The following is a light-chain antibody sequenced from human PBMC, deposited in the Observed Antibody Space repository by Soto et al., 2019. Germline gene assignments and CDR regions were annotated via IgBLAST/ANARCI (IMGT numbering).Light chain of an antibody. CDR1: PSINSE. V-gene: IGKV3-15*01. J-gene: IGKJ2*01. Sequence: EIVMTHSPATLSLSPGERAARSCRASPSINSELAWYQQKPGPPPRLLIYGASTRATGVPARVTCSESGSEFTLTIIVLQSEDFAFYYCQQGHNWPLTFGQGTRLE. CDR3: QQGHNWPLT. CDR2: GAS.